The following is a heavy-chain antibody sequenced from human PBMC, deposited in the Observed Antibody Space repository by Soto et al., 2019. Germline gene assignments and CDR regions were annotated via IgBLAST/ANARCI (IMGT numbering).Heavy chain of an antibody. D-gene: IGHD5-12*01. V-gene: IGHV1-8*01. J-gene: IGHJ4*02. CDR1: GYTFSSFD. CDR3: ARKGASDY. CDR2: MNPNSGNT. Sequence: ASVKVSCKASGYTFSSFDINWVRQAAGQGLEWLGWMNPNSGNTGYAQKFQGRVTMTRNTATSTAYMGLGSLRSEDTAVYYCARKGASDYWGQGTLVTVSS.